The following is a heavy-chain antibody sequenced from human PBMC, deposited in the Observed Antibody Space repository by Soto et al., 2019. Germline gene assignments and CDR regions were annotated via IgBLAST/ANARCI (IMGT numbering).Heavy chain of an antibody. D-gene: IGHD2-15*01. V-gene: IGHV3-53*01. J-gene: IGHJ4*02. CDR3: PVAAMDLFDY. Sequence: PGGSLRLSCAASGFTVSSNYMSWVRQAPGKGLEWVSVIYSGGSTYYADSVKGRFTISRDSSKNTLYLQMNSLRAEDTAVYYCPVAAMDLFDYWGQGTLVTVSS. CDR1: GFTVSSNY. CDR2: IYSGGST.